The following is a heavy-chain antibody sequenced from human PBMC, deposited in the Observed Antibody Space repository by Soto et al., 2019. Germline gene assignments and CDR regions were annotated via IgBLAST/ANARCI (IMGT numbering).Heavy chain of an antibody. CDR2: ISYDGSNK. CDR3: ARSRPIAVAGTSAFDI. CDR1: GFTFSSYA. V-gene: IGHV3-30-3*01. D-gene: IGHD6-19*01. Sequence: QVQLVESGGGVVQPGRSLRLSCAASGFTFSSYAMHWVRQAPGKGLEWVAVISYDGSNKYYADSVKGRFTISRDNSKNTLYLQMNSLRAEDTAVYYCARSRPIAVAGTSAFDIWGQGTMVTVSS. J-gene: IGHJ3*02.